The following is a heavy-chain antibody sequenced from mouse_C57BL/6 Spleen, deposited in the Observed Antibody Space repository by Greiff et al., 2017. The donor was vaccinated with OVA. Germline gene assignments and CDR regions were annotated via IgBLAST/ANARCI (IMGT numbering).Heavy chain of an antibody. CDR3: ARSWGNYEYFDV. J-gene: IGHJ1*03. D-gene: IGHD2-1*01. V-gene: IGHV1-50*01. CDR1: GYTFTSYW. Sequence: QVQLQQPGAELVKPGASVKLSCKASGYTFTSYWMQWVKQRPGQGLEWIGEIDPSDSYTNYNQKFKGKATLTVDTSSSTAYMQLSSLTSEDSAVYYCARSWGNYEYFDVWGTGTTVTVSS. CDR2: IDPSDSYT.